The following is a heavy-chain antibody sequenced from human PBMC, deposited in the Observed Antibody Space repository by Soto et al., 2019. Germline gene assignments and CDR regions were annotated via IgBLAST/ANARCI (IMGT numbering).Heavy chain of an antibody. J-gene: IGHJ4*02. D-gene: IGHD2-2*01. Sequence: GGSLRLSCAASGFTFENFAMHWVRQTPGKGLEWVSGISWNSRNIHYADSVKGRFTISRDNAKSSLSLHMNSLRAEDTAFYYCSKDLHSMPAGGFDYWGQGALVTVSS. CDR3: SKDLHSMPAGGFDY. V-gene: IGHV3-9*01. CDR2: ISWNSRNI. CDR1: GFTFENFA.